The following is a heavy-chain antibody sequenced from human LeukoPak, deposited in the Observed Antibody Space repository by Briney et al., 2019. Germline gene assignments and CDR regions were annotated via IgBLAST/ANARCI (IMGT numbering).Heavy chain of an antibody. Sequence: GRSLRLSCAASGFTFDDYAMHWVRQAPGKGLEWVSGISWNSGSIAYADSVKGRFTISRDNAKKSLYLQMNSLRAEDTALYYCARGWLTVTTNSFDYWGQGTLVSVSS. CDR2: ISWNSGSI. CDR3: ARGWLTVTTNSFDY. V-gene: IGHV3-9*01. CDR1: GFTFDDYA. J-gene: IGHJ4*02. D-gene: IGHD4-17*01.